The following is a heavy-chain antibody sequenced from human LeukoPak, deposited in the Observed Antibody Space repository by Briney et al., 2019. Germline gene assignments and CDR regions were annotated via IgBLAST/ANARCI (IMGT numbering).Heavy chain of an antibody. V-gene: IGHV3-48*03. CDR2: ISSSGSTI. Sequence: PGGSLRLSCAASGFTFSSYEMNWVRQAPGKGQEWVSYISSSGSTIYYADSVKGRFTISRDNAKNSLYLQMNSLRAEDTAVYYCARLSRDGYAFDYWGQGTLVTVSS. J-gene: IGHJ4*02. CDR1: GFTFSSYE. D-gene: IGHD5-24*01. CDR3: ARLSRDGYAFDY.